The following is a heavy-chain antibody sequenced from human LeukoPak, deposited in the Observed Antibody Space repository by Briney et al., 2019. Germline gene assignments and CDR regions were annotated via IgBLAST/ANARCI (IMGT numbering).Heavy chain of an antibody. CDR3: AREVAATGYLHFDY. Sequence: MPSETLSLTCAVSGGSISSDNWWSCVRQPPGKRLEWIGEIHHRGGTNYNPSLKSRVTISVDTSKNQFSLKLSSVTAADTAVYYCAREVAATGYLHFDYWGQGTLVTVSS. CDR2: IHHRGGT. D-gene: IGHD6-13*01. V-gene: IGHV4-4*02. J-gene: IGHJ4*02. CDR1: GGSISSDNW.